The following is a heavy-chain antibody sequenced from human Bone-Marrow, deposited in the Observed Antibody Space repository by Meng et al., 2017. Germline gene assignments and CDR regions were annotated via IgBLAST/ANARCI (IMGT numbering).Heavy chain of an antibody. D-gene: IGHD3-22*01. V-gene: IGHV1-69*13. J-gene: IGHJ1*01. CDR2: IIRIFGTA. Sequence: SVKVSCKASGGTFSSYAISWVRQAPGQGLEWMGVIIRIFGTAKYEQKFQGRVTITADESTSTAYMELSSLRSEDTAVYYCAALPNYYDSSGYYQDEYFQHWGQGTLVTVSS. CDR1: GGTFSSYA. CDR3: AALPNYYDSSGYYQDEYFQH.